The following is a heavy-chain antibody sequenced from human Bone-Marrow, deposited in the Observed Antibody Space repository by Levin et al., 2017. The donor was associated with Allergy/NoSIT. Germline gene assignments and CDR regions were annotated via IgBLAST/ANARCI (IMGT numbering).Heavy chain of an antibody. CDR1: GDAFTSYY. V-gene: IGHV1-46*01. J-gene: IGHJ5*02. CDR3: GRGGIATRWVSWFDP. D-gene: IGHD6-6*01. Sequence: PGESLKISCKASGDAFTSYYMHWVRQAPGQGLQWMGIINPSGDSTSYAQNFQGRVTMTRDTSTSTVYMELSSLRSEDTAVYYCGRGGIATRWVSWFDPWGQGTLVTVSS. CDR2: INPSGDST.